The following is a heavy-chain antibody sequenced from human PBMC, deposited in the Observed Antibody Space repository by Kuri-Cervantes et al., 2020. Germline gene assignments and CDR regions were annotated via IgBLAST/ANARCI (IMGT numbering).Heavy chain of an antibody. Sequence: SETLSLTCTVYGGSISSYYWSWIRQPPGKGLEWIGYIYHSGSTNYNPSLKSRVTISVDTSKNQFSLKLSSVTAADTAVYYCARRTNWEYYFDYWGQGTLVTVSS. J-gene: IGHJ4*02. V-gene: IGHV4-59*08. CDR2: IYHSGST. CDR3: ARRTNWEYYFDY. D-gene: IGHD7-27*01. CDR1: GGSISSYY.